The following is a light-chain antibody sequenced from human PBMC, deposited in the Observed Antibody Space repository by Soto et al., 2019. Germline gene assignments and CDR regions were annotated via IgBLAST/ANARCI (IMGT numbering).Light chain of an antibody. CDR3: QQYNTWPRA. CDR1: QSVSSN. CDR2: GAS. J-gene: IGKJ1*01. V-gene: IGKV3-15*01. Sequence: EIVMTQSPGTLSVYPGERATLSCRASQSVSSNLAWFQQRPGQAPRLLIYGASIRATGTPARFSGSGSGTEFTLTISSLQSEDFSVYYCQQYNTWPRAFGQGTKVEIK.